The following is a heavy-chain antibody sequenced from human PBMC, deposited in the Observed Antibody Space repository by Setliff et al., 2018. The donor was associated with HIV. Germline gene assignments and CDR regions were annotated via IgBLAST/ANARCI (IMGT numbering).Heavy chain of an antibody. V-gene: IGHV4-39*07. CDR2: IHHSGRT. CDR1: GGSIGSGSYY. Sequence: SETLSLTCTVSGGSIGSGSYYWSWSRQPPGKGLEWIGEIHHSGRTIQSPSLGSGVTISIDTSKNQFSLKLSSVSAADTAVYYCARVSKTYWYSNPRNYYHHMDVWGKGTTVTVSS. J-gene: IGHJ6*03. CDR3: ARVSKTYWYSNPRNYYHHMDV. D-gene: IGHD2-8*02.